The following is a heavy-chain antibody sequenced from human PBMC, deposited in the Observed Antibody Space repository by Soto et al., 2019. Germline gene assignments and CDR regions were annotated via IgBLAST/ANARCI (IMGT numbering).Heavy chain of an antibody. D-gene: IGHD7-27*01. Sequence: SETLSLTCTVSGGSISSSSYYWGWIRQPPGKGLEWIGSIYYSGSTYYNPSLKSRVTISVDTSKNQFSLKLSSVTAADTAVYYCASLLPQNWGPSDYWGQGTLVTVSS. CDR3: ASLLPQNWGPSDY. V-gene: IGHV4-39*01. J-gene: IGHJ4*02. CDR1: GGSISSSSYY. CDR2: IYYSGST.